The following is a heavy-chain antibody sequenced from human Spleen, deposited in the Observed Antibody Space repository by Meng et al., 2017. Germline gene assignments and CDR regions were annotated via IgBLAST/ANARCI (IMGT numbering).Heavy chain of an antibody. CDR3: TKGTGYEFQFHGMDV. J-gene: IGHJ6*02. V-gene: IGHV1-8*03. Sequence: ASVKVSCKSSGYTFTSYDINWVRQATGQGLEWMGWMNPNSGNTGYAQKFQGRVTITGNTSISTAYMELSSLRAEDTALYYCTKGTGYEFQFHGMDVWGQGTTVTVSS. CDR1: GYTFTSYD. D-gene: IGHD3-3*01. CDR2: MNPNSGNT.